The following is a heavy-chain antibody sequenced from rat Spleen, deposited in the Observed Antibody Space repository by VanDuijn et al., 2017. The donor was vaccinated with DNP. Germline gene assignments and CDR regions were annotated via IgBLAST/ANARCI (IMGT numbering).Heavy chain of an antibody. CDR3: ARHGKQLYGGFDY. CDR2: ISTSSGKT. J-gene: IGHJ2*01. D-gene: IGHD1-2*01. Sequence: EVQLVESGGGLVQPGRSLKLSCAASGFTFSNYYMAWVRQAPRKGLEWVASISTSSGKTYYPDSVKGRFTISRENAKSSLYLQMDSLKSEDTATYYWARHGKQLYGGFDYWGQGVMVTVSS. V-gene: IGHV5-25*01. CDR1: GFTFSNYY.